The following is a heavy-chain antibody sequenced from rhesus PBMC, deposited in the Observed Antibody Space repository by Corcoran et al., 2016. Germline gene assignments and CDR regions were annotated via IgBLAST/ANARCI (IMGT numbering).Heavy chain of an antibody. CDR2: IYGGSRST. CDR3: ARGSSGGPYYYGLDA. D-gene: IGHD6-31*01. CDR1: GGSLLGYYL. Sequence: VQLQESGPGVVQPSATLSLTCAVSGGSLLGYYLWTLFPQPPGKGFEWIGYIYGGSRSTRYNPALKNRVTISKDTSKNQFSLKLSSGTAADTAVYYCARGSSGGPYYYGLDAGGQGVVVTVSS. J-gene: IGHJ6*01. V-gene: IGHV4S7*01.